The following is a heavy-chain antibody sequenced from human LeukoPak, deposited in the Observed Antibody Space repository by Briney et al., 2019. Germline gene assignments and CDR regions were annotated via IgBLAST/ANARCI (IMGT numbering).Heavy chain of an antibody. Sequence: ASVTVSCKASGYSFVLYGISWVRQAPGHGPEWMGWISTYNGNTKYAEKFQGRVTMTTDTPTSTAYMELRSVRSDDTAMYYCARDEDYGIFVNVDYWGRGTLVSLSS. V-gene: IGHV1-18*01. J-gene: IGHJ4*02. CDR2: ISTYNGNT. D-gene: IGHD4-17*01. CDR3: ARDEDYGIFVNVDY. CDR1: GYSFVLYG.